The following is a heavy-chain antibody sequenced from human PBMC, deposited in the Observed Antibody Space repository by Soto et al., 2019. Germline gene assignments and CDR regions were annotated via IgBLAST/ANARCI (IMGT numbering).Heavy chain of an antibody. CDR1: GVSIHNSHSF. V-gene: IGHV4-39*02. CDR3: GRVIEGATRHTDFDS. J-gene: IGHJ5*01. CDR2: VYYSGGA. Sequence: QLQLQESGPGLVKPSETLSLTCAVSGVSIHNSHSFWAWIRQPPGKGLEFIGSVYYSGGANYNPSLKSRVTISVEPSKNQFSLTLKYVTATDTAVYYCGRVIEGATRHTDFDSWGQGTLVTVSS. D-gene: IGHD3-22*01.